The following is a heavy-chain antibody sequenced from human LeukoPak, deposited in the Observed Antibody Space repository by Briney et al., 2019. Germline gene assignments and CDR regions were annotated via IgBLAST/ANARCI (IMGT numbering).Heavy chain of an antibody. CDR3: AKDTYDFGSGTFPPDY. Sequence: PGRSLRLSCAASGFTFRNYGMHWVRQAPGKGLEWVGEISYEGSNKYYADSVKGRFTISRDNSKNTLYLQMNSLRTEDTAVYYCAKDTYDFGSGTFPPDYWGQGTLVTVSS. CDR2: ISYEGSNK. CDR1: GFTFRNYG. V-gene: IGHV3-30*18. D-gene: IGHD3-10*01. J-gene: IGHJ4*02.